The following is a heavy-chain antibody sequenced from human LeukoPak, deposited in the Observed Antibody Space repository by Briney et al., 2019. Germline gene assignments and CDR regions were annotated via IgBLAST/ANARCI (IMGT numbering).Heavy chain of an antibody. CDR2: ISGSHGTT. V-gene: IGHV3-23*01. J-gene: IGHJ4*02. Sequence: GRSLRLFCAASGFTFSSYAMSWVRQAPGKGLEWASSISGSHGTTNYADSVKGRFTISRDNSKNTLYLQMNSLSAEDTAIYYCAKDRPYSYGRGSYYFDYWGQGTLVTVSS. D-gene: IGHD5-18*01. CDR1: GFTFSSYA. CDR3: AKDRPYSYGRGSYYFDY.